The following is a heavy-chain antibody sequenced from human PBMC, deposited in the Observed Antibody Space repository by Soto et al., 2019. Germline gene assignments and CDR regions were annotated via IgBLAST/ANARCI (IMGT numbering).Heavy chain of an antibody. CDR2: IYSDGST. Sequence: ELQLVESGGGLIQPGGSLRLSCAAYGFTVSGNHMSWVRQAPGKGLDWVSVIYSDGSTYYADSVKGRFTISRDNSKNTVYLQMNSLRAEDTAVYFCARDLGSPTCYWGQGTLVTVSS. CDR3: ARDLGSPTCY. CDR1: GFTVSGNH. J-gene: IGHJ4*02. V-gene: IGHV3-53*01. D-gene: IGHD1-26*01.